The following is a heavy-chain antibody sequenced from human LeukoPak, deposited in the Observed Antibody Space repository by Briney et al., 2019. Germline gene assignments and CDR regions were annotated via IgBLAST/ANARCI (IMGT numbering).Heavy chain of an antibody. J-gene: IGHJ4*02. D-gene: IGHD1-1*01. CDR2: IHSSGGTI. CDR1: GFTFSSYD. Sequence: GGSLRLSCAASGFTFSSYDMNWVRQAPGKGLEWVSYIHSSGGTIYYADSVKGRFTISRDSAKNSVYLRMNSLRAEDTALYYCARKLTGTTYFDCWGQGTLVTVSS. CDR3: ARKLTGTTYFDC. V-gene: IGHV3-48*03.